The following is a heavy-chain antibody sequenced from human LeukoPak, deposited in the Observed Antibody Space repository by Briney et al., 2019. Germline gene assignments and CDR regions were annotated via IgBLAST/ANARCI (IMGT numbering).Heavy chain of an antibody. CDR3: ARDPGDIVVVPAANAFFDY. V-gene: IGHV4-38-2*02. Sequence: PSETLSLTCTVSGYSISSGYYWGWIRQPPGKGLEWIGSIYHSGSTYYNPSLKSRVTISVDMSKNQFSLKLSSVTAVDTAVYYCARDPGDIVVVPAANAFFDYWGQGTLVTVSS. D-gene: IGHD2-2*01. CDR1: GYSISSGYY. J-gene: IGHJ4*02. CDR2: IYHSGST.